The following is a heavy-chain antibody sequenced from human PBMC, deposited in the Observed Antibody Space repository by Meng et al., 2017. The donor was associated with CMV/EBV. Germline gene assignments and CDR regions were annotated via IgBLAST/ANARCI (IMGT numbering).Heavy chain of an antibody. CDR2: ISSSGSTI. CDR3: ADELVADYYYYYGMDV. D-gene: IGHD2-8*02. Sequence: GESLKISCAASGFTFSDYYMSWIRQAPGKGLEWVSYISSSGSTIYYADSVKGRFTISRDNAKNLLYLQMNSLRAEDTAVYYCADELVADYYYYYGMDVWGQGTTVTVSS. V-gene: IGHV3-11*04. CDR1: GFTFSDYY. J-gene: IGHJ6*02.